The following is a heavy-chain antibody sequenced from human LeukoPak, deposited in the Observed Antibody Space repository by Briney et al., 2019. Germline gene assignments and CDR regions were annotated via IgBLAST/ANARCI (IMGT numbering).Heavy chain of an antibody. CDR2: IIPIFGTA. CDR3: ARDRYCSSTSCYRDNWFDP. CDR1: GGTFSSYA. J-gene: IGHJ5*02. Sequence: SVTVSFKASGGTFSSYAISWVRQAPGQGLEWMGGIIPIFGTANYAQKFQGRVTITTDESTSTAYMELSSLRSEDTAVYYCARDRYCSSTSCYRDNWFDPWGQGTLVTVSS. V-gene: IGHV1-69*05. D-gene: IGHD2-2*02.